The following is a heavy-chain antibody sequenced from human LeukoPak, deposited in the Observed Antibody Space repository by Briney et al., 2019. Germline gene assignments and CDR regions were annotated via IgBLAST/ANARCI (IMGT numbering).Heavy chain of an antibody. V-gene: IGHV3-23*01. Sequence: GGSLRLSCAASGFTFSSYAMSWVRQAPGKGLEWVSFISGSGGSTYYVDSVKGRFTISRDNSKNTLYLQMNSLRAEDTAIYYCAKLWFGELSWVDYWGQGTLVTVSS. D-gene: IGHD3-10*01. J-gene: IGHJ4*02. CDR3: AKLWFGELSWVDY. CDR1: GFTFSSYA. CDR2: ISGSGGST.